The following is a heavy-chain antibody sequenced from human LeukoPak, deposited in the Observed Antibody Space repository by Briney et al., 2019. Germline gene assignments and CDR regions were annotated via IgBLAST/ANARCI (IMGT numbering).Heavy chain of an antibody. V-gene: IGHV4-34*01. CDR1: GGSFSGYY. CDR2: INHSGST. D-gene: IGHD3-3*01. J-gene: IGHJ6*03. CDR3: ARGRTTYYDLWRRRYYYMDV. Sequence: SETLSLTCAVYGGSFSGYYWSWIRQPPGKGLEWIGEINHSGSTNYNPSLKSRVTISVDTSKNQFSLKLSSVTAADTAVYYCARGRTTYYDLWRRRYYYMDVWGKGATVAVSS.